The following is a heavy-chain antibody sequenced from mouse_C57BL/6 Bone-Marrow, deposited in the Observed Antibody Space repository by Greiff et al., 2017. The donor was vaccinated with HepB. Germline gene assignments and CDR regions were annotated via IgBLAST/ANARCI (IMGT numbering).Heavy chain of an antibody. Sequence: VQLQQPGAELVMPGASVKLSCKASGYTFTSYWMHWVKQRPGQGLEWIGEIDPSDSYTNYNQKFKGKSTLTVDESSSTAYMQLSSLTSEDSAVYYCASLLEAMDYWGQGTSVTVSS. J-gene: IGHJ4*01. CDR3: ASLLEAMDY. D-gene: IGHD2-10*01. V-gene: IGHV1-69*01. CDR1: GYTFTSYW. CDR2: IDPSDSYT.